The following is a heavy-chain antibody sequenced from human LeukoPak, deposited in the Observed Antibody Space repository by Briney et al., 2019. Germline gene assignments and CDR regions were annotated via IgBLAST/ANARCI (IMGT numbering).Heavy chain of an antibody. CDR3: ASRYPDIAAAGTRYFQH. CDR2: INHSGST. V-gene: IGHV4-34*01. J-gene: IGHJ1*01. CDR1: GGSFSGYY. D-gene: IGHD6-13*01. Sequence: SETLSLTCAVYGGSFSGYYWSWIRQPPGKGLEWIGEINHSGSTNYNPSLKSRVTISVDTSKNQISMKLSSVTAADTAVYYCASRYPDIAAAGTRYFQHWGQGTLVTVSS.